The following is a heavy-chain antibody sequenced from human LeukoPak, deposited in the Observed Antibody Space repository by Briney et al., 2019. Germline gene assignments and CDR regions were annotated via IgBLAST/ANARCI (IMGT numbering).Heavy chain of an antibody. CDR2: ISAYNGNT. V-gene: IGHV1-18*01. Sequence: ASVEVSCKASGYTFTSYGISWVRQAPGQGLEWMGWISAYNGNTNYAQKLQGRVTMTTDTSTSTAYMELRRLRSDDTAVYYCARQYSSSLRGSFDYWGQGTLVTVSS. CDR1: GYTFTSYG. CDR3: ARQYSSSLRGSFDY. J-gene: IGHJ4*02. D-gene: IGHD6-13*01.